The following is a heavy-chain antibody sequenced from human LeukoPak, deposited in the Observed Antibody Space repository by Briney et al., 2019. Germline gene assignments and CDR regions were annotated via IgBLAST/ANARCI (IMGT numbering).Heavy chain of an antibody. J-gene: IGHJ5*02. V-gene: IGHV1-2*02. CDR2: INPNSGGT. CDR1: GYTFTSYA. Sequence: GASVKVSCKASGYTFTSYAMHWVRQAPGQGLEWMGWINPNSGGTNYAQKFQGRVTMTRDTSISTAYMELRSLRSDDTAVYYCARVPYYYGSGSFPPPDPWGQGTLVTVSS. CDR3: ARVPYYYGSGSFPPPDP. D-gene: IGHD3-10*01.